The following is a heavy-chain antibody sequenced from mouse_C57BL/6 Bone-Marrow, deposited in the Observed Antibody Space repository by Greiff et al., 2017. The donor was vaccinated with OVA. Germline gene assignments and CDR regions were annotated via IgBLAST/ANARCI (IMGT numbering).Heavy chain of an antibody. D-gene: IGHD1-1*01. CDR1: GFTFSDYG. J-gene: IGHJ4*01. CDR2: ISSGSSTI. CDR3: AKRTINSFYYAMDY. Sequence: DVKLVESGGGLVKPGGSLKLSCAASGFTFSDYGMHWVRQAPEKGLEWVAYISSGSSTIYYADTVKGRFTISRDNAKNTLFLQMTSLRSEDTAMYYCAKRTINSFYYAMDYWGQGTSVTVSS. V-gene: IGHV5-17*01.